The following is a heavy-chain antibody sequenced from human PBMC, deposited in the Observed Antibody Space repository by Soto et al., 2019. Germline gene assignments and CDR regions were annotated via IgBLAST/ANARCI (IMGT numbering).Heavy chain of an antibody. CDR1: GCNFTSYW. CDR2: IYPGDSDT. D-gene: IGHD4-17*01. CDR3: ARSYGDYYSLFDP. J-gene: IGHJ5*02. V-gene: IGHV5-51*01. Sequence: GESLKISGKGSGCNFTSYWIGWVRQMPGKGLEWMGIIYPGDSDTRYSPSFQGQVTISADKSISTAYLQWSSLKASDTAMYYCARSYGDYYSLFDPWGQGTLVTVSS.